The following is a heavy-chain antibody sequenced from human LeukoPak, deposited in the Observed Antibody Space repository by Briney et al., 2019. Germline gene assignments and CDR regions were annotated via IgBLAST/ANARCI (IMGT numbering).Heavy chain of an antibody. J-gene: IGHJ4*02. D-gene: IGHD3-9*01. Sequence: PSETLSLTCTVSGGSITTYYWNWIRQPPGKGLEWIGYIYYSGSTNYNPSLKSRVTISVDTSKNQFSLKLSSVTAADTAVYYCARGRSDILTGYYLDYWGQGILVTVSS. CDR3: ARGRSDILTGYYLDY. CDR1: GGSITTYY. CDR2: IYYSGST. V-gene: IGHV4-59*01.